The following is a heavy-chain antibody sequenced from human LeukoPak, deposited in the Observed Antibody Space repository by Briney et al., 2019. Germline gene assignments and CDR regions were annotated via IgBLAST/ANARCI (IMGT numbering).Heavy chain of an antibody. Sequence: SETLSLTCTVSGGSISSYYWSWIRQPPGKGLEWIGYIYYSGSTNYNPSLKSRVTISVDTSKNQFSLKLSSVTAADTAVYYCARESYGDYFADAFDIWGQGTMVTVSS. CDR1: GGSISSYY. J-gene: IGHJ3*02. V-gene: IGHV4-59*01. CDR3: ARESYGDYFADAFDI. D-gene: IGHD4-17*01. CDR2: IYYSGST.